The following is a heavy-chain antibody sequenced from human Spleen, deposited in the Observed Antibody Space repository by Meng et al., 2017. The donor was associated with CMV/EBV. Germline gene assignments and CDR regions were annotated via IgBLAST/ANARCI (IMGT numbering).Heavy chain of an antibody. Sequence: GESLKISCAASGFTFTNYAMNWVRQAPGKGLGWVANIKQDGSEKYYVDSVKGRFTISRDNAKNSLYLQMNSLRAEDTAVYYCARVSHYYYYAMDVWGQGTTVTVSS. V-gene: IGHV3-7*01. CDR1: GFTFTNYA. CDR2: IKQDGSEK. J-gene: IGHJ6*02. CDR3: ARVSHYYYYAMDV.